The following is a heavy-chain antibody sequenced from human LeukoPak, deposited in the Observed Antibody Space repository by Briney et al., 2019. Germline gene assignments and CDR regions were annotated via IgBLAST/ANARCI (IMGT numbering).Heavy chain of an antibody. CDR3: GMSGDRVPLQDDVFDV. J-gene: IGHJ3*01. Sequence: GESLKIYCKVSGYSFTSYCIGWGRHMPGKGREWMGINQPGESGPTFSPSFQGQVTISVDKSINPAYLQLSSLQASDTAMYYCGMSGDRVPLQDDVFDVWGQGTMVTVST. V-gene: IGHV5-51*01. D-gene: IGHD1-26*01. CDR2: NQPGESGP. CDR1: GYSFTSYC.